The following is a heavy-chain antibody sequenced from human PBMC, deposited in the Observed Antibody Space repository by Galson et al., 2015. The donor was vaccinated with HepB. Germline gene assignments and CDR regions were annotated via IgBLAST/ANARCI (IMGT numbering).Heavy chain of an antibody. CDR2: IKQDGSEK. CDR3: ATYLSDYYYYYGMDV. J-gene: IGHJ6*02. V-gene: IGHV3-7*03. D-gene: IGHD2-2*02. CDR1: GFTFSSYW. Sequence: SLRLSCAASGFTFSSYWMSWVRQAPGKGLEWVANIKQDGSEKYSVDSVKGRFTISRDNAKNSLYLQMNSLRAEDTAVYYCATYLSDYYYYYGMDVWGQGTTVTVSS.